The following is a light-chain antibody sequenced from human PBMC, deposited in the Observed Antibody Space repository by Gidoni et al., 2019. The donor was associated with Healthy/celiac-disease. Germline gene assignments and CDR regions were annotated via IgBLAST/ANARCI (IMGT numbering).Light chain of an antibody. J-gene: IGKJ3*01. CDR1: KSISSY. Sequence: DIQMNQSPSFLSASVGDRVSITCRASKSISSYLTWYQQKPGKAPKLLIYAASSLQSGVPSRFSGSGSGTDFTLTISCLQPEDFATYYCQQSYSTPFTFGPGTKVDIK. CDR3: QQSYSTPFT. CDR2: AAS. V-gene: IGKV1-39*01.